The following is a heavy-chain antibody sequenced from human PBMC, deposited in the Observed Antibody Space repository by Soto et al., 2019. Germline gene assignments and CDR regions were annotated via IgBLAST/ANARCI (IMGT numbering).Heavy chain of an antibody. J-gene: IGHJ5*02. V-gene: IGHV1-46*01. Sequence: QVQLVQSGAEVKKPEASVRVSCKASGYTSTNYYIHWVRQAPGQGLEWMGMINPSGDSATYAQKFRDRITMTRDTSTSTVYMNLSSLRSHDTAVYYCASYYYHTSGPFDPWGQGTLVTVSS. CDR3: ASYYYHTSGPFDP. CDR1: GYTSTNYY. CDR2: INPSGDSA. D-gene: IGHD3-22*01.